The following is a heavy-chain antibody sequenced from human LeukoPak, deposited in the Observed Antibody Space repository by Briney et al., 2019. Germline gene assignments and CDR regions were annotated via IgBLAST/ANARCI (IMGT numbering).Heavy chain of an antibody. CDR1: GGSFSGYY. CDR2: INHSGST. CDR3: ARGRRNSSGSYYYYGMDV. D-gene: IGHD6-19*01. J-gene: IGHJ6*02. V-gene: IGHV4-34*01. Sequence: SETLSLTCAVYGGSFSGYYWSWIRQPPGKGLEWIGEINHSGSTNYNPSLKSRVTISVDTSKNQFSLKLSSVTAADTAVYYCARGRRNSSGSYYYYGMDVWGQGTTVTVSS.